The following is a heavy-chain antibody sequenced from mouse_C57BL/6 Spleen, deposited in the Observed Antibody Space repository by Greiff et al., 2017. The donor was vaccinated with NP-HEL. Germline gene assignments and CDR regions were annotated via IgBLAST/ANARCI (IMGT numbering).Heavy chain of an antibody. V-gene: IGHV5-6*01. CDR1: GFTFSSYG. D-gene: IGHD1-1*01. CDR2: ISSGGSYT. CDR3: ARQMTTVVADWYFDV. Sequence: DVHLVESGGDLVKPGGSLKLSCAASGFTFSSYGMSWVRQTPDKRLEWVATISSGGSYTYYPDSVKGRFTISRDNAKNTLYLQMSSLKSEDTAMYYCARQMTTVVADWYFDVWGTGTTVTVSS. J-gene: IGHJ1*03.